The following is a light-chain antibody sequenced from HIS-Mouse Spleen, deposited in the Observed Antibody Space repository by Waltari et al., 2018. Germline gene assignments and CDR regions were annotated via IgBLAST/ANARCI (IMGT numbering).Light chain of an antibody. J-gene: IGLJ3*02. CDR1: SSDVGSYNL. CDR2: EGI. Sequence: QSALTQPASVSGSPGQSITISCTGTSSDVGSYNLVSWYQQHPGKAPKLMVYEGIKRPSGVSNRFSGSQSGNTASLTISGLQAEDEADYYCCSYAGSSSWVFGGGTKLTVL. V-gene: IGLV2-23*01. CDR3: CSYAGSSSWV.